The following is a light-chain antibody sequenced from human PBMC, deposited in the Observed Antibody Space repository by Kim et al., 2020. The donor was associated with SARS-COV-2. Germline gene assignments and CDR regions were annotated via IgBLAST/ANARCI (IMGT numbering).Light chain of an antibody. V-gene: IGLV2-8*01. J-gene: IGLJ1*01. Sequence: GQSFTIACTGTSGNVGGYNDVSWYQQHPGKAHKLMIYEVSKRPAGVPDRFSGSKSGNTASLTVSGLQAEDEADYYCSSYAGSNNFVYGTGTKVTVL. CDR1: SGNVGGYND. CDR3: SSYAGSNNFV. CDR2: EVS.